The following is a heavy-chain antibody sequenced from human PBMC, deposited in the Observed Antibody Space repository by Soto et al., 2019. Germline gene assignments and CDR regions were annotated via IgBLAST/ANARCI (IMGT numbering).Heavy chain of an antibody. J-gene: IGHJ6*02. CDR1: GGSISSYY. Sequence: LALTCTVSGGSISSYYWSWIRQPPGKGLEWIGYIYYSGSTNYNPSLKSRVTISVDTSKNQFSLKLSSVTAADTAVYYCARDQRYCSGGSCYSGYYGMDVWGQGTTVTVSS. D-gene: IGHD2-15*01. CDR3: ARDQRYCSGGSCYSGYYGMDV. V-gene: IGHV4-59*01. CDR2: IYYSGST.